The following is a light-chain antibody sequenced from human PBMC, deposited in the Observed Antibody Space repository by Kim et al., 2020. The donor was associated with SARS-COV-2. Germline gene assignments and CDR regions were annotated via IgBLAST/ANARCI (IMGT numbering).Light chain of an antibody. J-gene: IGKJ1*01. CDR2: KAS. Sequence: ASVGDIVTITCRASQNMSDWLAWYQQKPGKAPNLLMQKASNLQSGVPSRFSGSGSGTEFTLTINSLQPEDLATYYCQQYKSYSRTFGQGTKVDIK. CDR3: QQYKSYSRT. V-gene: IGKV1-5*03. CDR1: QNMSDW.